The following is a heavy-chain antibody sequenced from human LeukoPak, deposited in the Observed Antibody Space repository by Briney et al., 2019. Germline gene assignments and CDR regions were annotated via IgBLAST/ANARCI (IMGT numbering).Heavy chain of an antibody. CDR3: ARHSPRLLWFRELFIDY. D-gene: IGHD3-10*01. CDR1: GGSFSGYY. V-gene: IGHV4-34*01. CDR2: INHSGST. J-gene: IGHJ4*02. Sequence: SETLSLTCAVYGGSFSGYYWSWIRQPPGKGLEWIGEINHSGSTNYNPSLKSRVTISVDTSKNQFSLKLSSVTAADTAVYYCARHSPRLLWFRELFIDYWGQGTLVAVSS.